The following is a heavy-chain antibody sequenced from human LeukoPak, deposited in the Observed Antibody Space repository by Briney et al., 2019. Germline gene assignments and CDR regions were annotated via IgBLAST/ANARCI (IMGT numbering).Heavy chain of an antibody. D-gene: IGHD6-13*01. CDR1: GFTFGDYA. CDR2: IKQDGSEK. V-gene: IGHV3-7*01. Sequence: GGSLRLSCTASGFTFGDYAMSWVRQAPGKGLEWVANIKQDGSEKYYVDSVKGRFTISRDNAKNSLYLQMNSLRAEDTAVYYCARELGSSWYGGHYYYMDVWGKGTTVTVSS. J-gene: IGHJ6*03. CDR3: ARELGSSWYGGHYYYMDV.